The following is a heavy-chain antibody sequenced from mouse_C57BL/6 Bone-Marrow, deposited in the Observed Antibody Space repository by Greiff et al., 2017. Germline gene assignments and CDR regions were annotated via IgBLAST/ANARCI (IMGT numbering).Heavy chain of an antibody. CDR3: ARSGTDAWFAY. CDR1: GYTFTSYD. Sequence: QVQLQQSGPELVKPGASVKLSCKASGYTFTSYDINWVKQRPGQGLEWIGWIYPRDGSTKYNGKFKGKATLTVDTSSSTAYRELHSLTSEDSAVYFCARSGTDAWFAYWGQGTLVTVSA. D-gene: IGHD4-1*01. J-gene: IGHJ3*01. V-gene: IGHV1-85*01. CDR2: IYPRDGST.